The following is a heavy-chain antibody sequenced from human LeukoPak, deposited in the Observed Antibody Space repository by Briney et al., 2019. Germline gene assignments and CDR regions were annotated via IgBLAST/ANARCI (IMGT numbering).Heavy chain of an antibody. CDR1: GFTFSNYA. V-gene: IGHV3-23*01. CDR3: ARVWRGNYYDY. J-gene: IGHJ4*02. D-gene: IGHD1-1*01. CDR2: ISTGDST. Sequence: GGSLRLSCAASGFTFSNYAMSWVRQAPGKGLEWISSISTGDSTYYADSVKGRFTISRDNSKNTLSLQMNSLRAEDTAIYYCARVWRGNYYDYWGQGTLVTVSS.